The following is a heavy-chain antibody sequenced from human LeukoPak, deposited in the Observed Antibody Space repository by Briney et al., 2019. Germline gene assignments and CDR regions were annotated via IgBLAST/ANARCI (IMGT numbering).Heavy chain of an antibody. Sequence: GGSLRLSCAASGFTSISYAMSWVRQAPGKGLEWVSAISGSGGSTYYADSVKGRFTISRDNSKNTLYLQMNSLRAEDTAVYYCAKVPGRSTVTTRVYWGQGTLVTVSS. D-gene: IGHD4-17*01. CDR3: AKVPGRSTVTTRVY. J-gene: IGHJ4*02. V-gene: IGHV3-23*01. CDR2: ISGSGGST. CDR1: GFTSISYA.